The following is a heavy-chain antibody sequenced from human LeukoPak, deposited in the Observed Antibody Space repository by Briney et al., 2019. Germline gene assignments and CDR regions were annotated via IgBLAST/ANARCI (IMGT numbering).Heavy chain of an antibody. CDR3: ARVATEQWLVNYFDY. CDR2: IYHSGSGST. D-gene: IGHD6-19*01. J-gene: IGHJ4*02. Sequence: SQTLSLTCTVSGGSISSGGHSWSWIRQPPGKGLEWIGYIYHSGSGSTYYNPSLKSRVTISIDKSKNQFSLKLSSVTAADTAVYYCARVATEQWLVNYFDYWGQGTLVTVSS. CDR1: GGSISSGGHS. V-gene: IGHV4-30-2*01.